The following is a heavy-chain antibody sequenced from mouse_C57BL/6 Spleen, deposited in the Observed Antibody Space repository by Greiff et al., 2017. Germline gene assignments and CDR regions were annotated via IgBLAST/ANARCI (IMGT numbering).Heavy chain of an antibody. CDR2: INPYNGGT. J-gene: IGHJ2*01. V-gene: IGHV1-19*01. CDR1: GYTFTDYY. CDR3: ARSADDYFDY. Sequence: VQLQQSGPVLVKPGASVKMSCKASGYTFTDYYLNWVKQSHGKSLEWIGVINPYNGGTSYNQKFKGKATLTVDKSSSTAYMALNSLTSEDSAVYYCARSADDYFDYWGQGTTLTVSS.